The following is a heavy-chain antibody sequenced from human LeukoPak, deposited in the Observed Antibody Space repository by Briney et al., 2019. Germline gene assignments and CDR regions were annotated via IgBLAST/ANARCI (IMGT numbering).Heavy chain of an antibody. CDR3: ASRGATYYYYYYYGMDV. Sequence: ASVKVSCKASGYTFTGYYMHWVRQAPGQGLEWMGWINPNSGGTNYAQKFQGRVTMTRDTSTSTAYMELSRLRSDDTAVYYCASRGATYYYYYYYGMDVWGQGTTVTVSS. D-gene: IGHD1-26*01. CDR2: INPNSGGT. CDR1: GYTFTGYY. J-gene: IGHJ6*02. V-gene: IGHV1-2*02.